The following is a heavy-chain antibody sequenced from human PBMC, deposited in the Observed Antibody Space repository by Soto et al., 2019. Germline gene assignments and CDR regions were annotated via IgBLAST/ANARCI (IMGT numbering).Heavy chain of an antibody. CDR1: GFTFSSYG. D-gene: IGHD4-17*01. Sequence: GGSLRLSCAASGFTFSSYGMHWVRQAPGKGLEWVAVISYDGSNKYYADSVKGRFTISRDNSKNTLYLQMNSLRAEDTAVYYCAKEPFNGDSDFDYWGQGTLVTVSS. CDR3: AKEPFNGDSDFDY. V-gene: IGHV3-30*18. CDR2: ISYDGSNK. J-gene: IGHJ4*02.